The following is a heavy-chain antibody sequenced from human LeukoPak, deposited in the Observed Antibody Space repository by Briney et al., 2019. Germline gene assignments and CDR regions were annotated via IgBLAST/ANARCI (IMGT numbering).Heavy chain of an antibody. CDR3: AASVLVTAWDY. CDR2: IHPGNSDI. CDR1: GYNFPTYW. Sequence: GESLKISCKGSGYNFPTYWIGWVRQMPGKGLEWMGIIHPGNSDIRYSPSFQGQVTISADESISTAYLQWSGPKASDTAMYYCAASVLVTAWDYWGQGTLVTVSS. D-gene: IGHD2-21*02. V-gene: IGHV5-51*01. J-gene: IGHJ4*02.